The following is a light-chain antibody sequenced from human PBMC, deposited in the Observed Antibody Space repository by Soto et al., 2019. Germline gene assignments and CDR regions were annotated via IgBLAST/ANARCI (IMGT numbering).Light chain of an antibody. V-gene: IGKV3-15*01. Sequence: EIVMTKYPATLSVSPGERATLSCKASQTVGTYLAWYQQKPGQAPRLLIYGASTRAAGVPARFSGGGSGTEFTLTISSLQSEDFAIYHCQQYDNLPPWTVGQGTKVEIK. J-gene: IGKJ1*01. CDR1: QTVGTY. CDR3: QQYDNLPPWT. CDR2: GAS.